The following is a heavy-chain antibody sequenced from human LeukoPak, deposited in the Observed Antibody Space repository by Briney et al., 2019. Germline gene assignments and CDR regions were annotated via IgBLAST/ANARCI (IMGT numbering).Heavy chain of an antibody. J-gene: IGHJ4*02. CDR3: ARGYYYGSIDY. D-gene: IGHD3-10*01. V-gene: IGHV4-59*01. Sequence: PSETLSLTCTVSGGSISSYYWSWIRQPPGKGLEWIGYIYYSGSTNYNPSLKSRVTISVDTSKNQFSLKLSSVTAADTAVYYCARGYYYGSIDYWGQGTLVTVSS. CDR1: GGSISSYY. CDR2: IYYSGST.